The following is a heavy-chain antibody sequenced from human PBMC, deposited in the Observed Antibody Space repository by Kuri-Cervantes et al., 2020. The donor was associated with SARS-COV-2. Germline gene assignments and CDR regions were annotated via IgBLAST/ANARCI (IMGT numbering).Heavy chain of an antibody. Sequence: SGPTLVKPTQTLTLTCTFSGFSLSTSGVGVGWIRQPPGKALEWLALIYWDGDKRYSPSLKSRLTITKDTSKNEVVLTMTNMDPVDTATYFCAHVVPVGQFDYWGQGTQVTVPS. CDR2: IYWDGDK. CDR3: AHVVPVGQFDY. V-gene: IGHV2-5*02. D-gene: IGHD2-2*01. J-gene: IGHJ4*02. CDR1: GFSLSTSGVG.